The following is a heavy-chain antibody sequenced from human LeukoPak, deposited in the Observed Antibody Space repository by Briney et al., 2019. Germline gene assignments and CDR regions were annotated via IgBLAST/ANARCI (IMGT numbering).Heavy chain of an antibody. D-gene: IGHD2-15*01. CDR3: ARWYGIEAFDI. CDR1: GGSISSGSYY. J-gene: IGHJ3*02. CDR2: IYTSGST. V-gene: IGHV4-61*02. Sequence: SETLSLTCTVSGGSISSGSYYWSWIRQPAGKGLEWIGRIYTSGSTNYNPSLKSRVTISVDTSKNQFSLKLSSVTAADTAVYYCARWYGIEAFDIWGQGTMVTVSS.